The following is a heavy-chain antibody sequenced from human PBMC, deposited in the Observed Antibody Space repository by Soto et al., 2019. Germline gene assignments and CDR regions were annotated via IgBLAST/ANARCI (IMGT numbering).Heavy chain of an antibody. V-gene: IGHV3-13*01. Sequence: GGSLRLSCAASGFTFSSYDMHWVRQATGKGLEWVSAIGTAGDTYYPGSVKGRFTISRENAKNSLYLQMNSLRAEDTAVYYCAKVPYCSGGSWFLYYFEYWGQGTLVTVSS. CDR2: IGTAGDT. J-gene: IGHJ4*02. CDR1: GFTFSSYD. D-gene: IGHD2-15*01. CDR3: AKVPYCSGGSWFLYYFEY.